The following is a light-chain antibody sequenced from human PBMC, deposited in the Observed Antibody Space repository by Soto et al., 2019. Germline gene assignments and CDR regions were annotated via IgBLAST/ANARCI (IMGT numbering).Light chain of an antibody. CDR2: DVS. J-gene: IGLJ3*02. CDR1: SSDVGGYNY. V-gene: IGLV2-14*03. Sequence: QSALTQPASVSGSPGQSISLSCTGSSSDVGGYNYVSWCQQHPGKAPKTMIYDVSNRPSGVPNRFSGSKSGNSASLTISGLQAEDEADYYCSSYTSSGTWVFGGGTKLTVL. CDR3: SSYTSSGTWV.